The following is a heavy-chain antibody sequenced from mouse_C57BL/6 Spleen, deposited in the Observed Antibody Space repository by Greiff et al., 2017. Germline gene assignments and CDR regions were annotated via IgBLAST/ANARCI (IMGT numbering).Heavy chain of an antibody. D-gene: IGHD3-2*02. J-gene: IGHJ4*01. CDR1: GYAFSSYW. CDR2: IYPGDGDT. Sequence: QVQLKESGAELVKPGASVKISCKASGYAFSSYWMNWVKQRPGKGLEWIGQIYPGDGDTNYNGKFKGKATLTADKSSSTAYMQLSSLTSEDSAVYFCARKGDSSGYSYAMDYWGQGTSVTVSS. V-gene: IGHV1-80*01. CDR3: ARKGDSSGYSYAMDY.